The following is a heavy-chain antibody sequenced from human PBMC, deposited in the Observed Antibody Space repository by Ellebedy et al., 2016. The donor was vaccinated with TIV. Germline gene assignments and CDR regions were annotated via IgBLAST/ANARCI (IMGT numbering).Heavy chain of an antibody. J-gene: IGHJ4*02. CDR3: ARASDYFDSSAYQYRPLNY. V-gene: IGHV3-48*04. CDR2: ISSDSCTI. Sequence: PGGSLRLSCVASGFTFSTYSMNWIRQAPGKGLEWVSYISSDSCTIYYADSVKGRFTISRDNANHSLYLQMNSLRAKDTAVYYCARASDYFDSSAYQYRPLNYWGQGILVTVSS. CDR1: GFTFSTYS. D-gene: IGHD3-22*01.